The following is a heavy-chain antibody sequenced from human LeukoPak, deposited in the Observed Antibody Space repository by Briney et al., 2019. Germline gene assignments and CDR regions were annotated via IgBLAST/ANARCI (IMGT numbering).Heavy chain of an antibody. CDR3: ARGHSSVMLD. D-gene: IGHD6-25*01. V-gene: IGHV4-34*01. CDR2: INHSGST. Sequence: KPSETLSLTCAVYGGSFSGYYWSWIRQPPGKGLEWIGEINHSGSTNYNPSLKSRVTISVDTSKNQFSLKLSSVTAADTAVYYCARGHSSVMLDWGQGTLVTVSS. CDR1: GGSFSGYY. J-gene: IGHJ4*02.